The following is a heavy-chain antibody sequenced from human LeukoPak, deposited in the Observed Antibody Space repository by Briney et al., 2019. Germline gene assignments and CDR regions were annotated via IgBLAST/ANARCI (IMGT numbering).Heavy chain of an antibody. Sequence: PGGSLRLSCAASVFTLSSYEMKWGPRAPGGGVGWVSYISSSGSTIYYADSVKGRFTISRDNAKNSLYLQMNSLRAEDTAVYYCAELGITMIGGGWGKGTTGTISA. CDR1: VFTLSSYE. D-gene: IGHD3-10*02. V-gene: IGHV3-48*03. CDR2: ISSSGSTI. J-gene: IGHJ6*04. CDR3: AELGITMIGGG.